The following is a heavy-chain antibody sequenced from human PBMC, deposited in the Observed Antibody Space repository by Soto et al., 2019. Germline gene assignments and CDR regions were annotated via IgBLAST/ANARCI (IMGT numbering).Heavy chain of an antibody. CDR3: ARDEKNSRPFDY. CDR1: GYTFTCYA. V-gene: IGHV1-3*01. D-gene: IGHD3-22*01. Sequence: ASVKVSCTASGYTFTCYAMHWVRQAPGQRLERMGWINAGNGNTKYSQTFQGRVTITRDTSASTAYMELRSLRSEDTAVYYCARDEKNSRPFDYWGQRTLVSVSP. J-gene: IGHJ4*02. CDR2: INAGNGNT.